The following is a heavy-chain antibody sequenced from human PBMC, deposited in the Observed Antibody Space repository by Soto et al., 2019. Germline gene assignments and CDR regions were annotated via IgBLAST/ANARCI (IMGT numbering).Heavy chain of an antibody. V-gene: IGHV3-23*01. CDR2: ISGSGGRT. Sequence: EVQLLESGGGLVQPGGSLRLSCAASGFTFSSYAMSWVRQAPGKGLEWVSAISGSGGRTYYADSVKGRFTISRDNAKNSMYLQMNSLGAEDTAVYYCARDSRHSSSWPHWFDPWGQGTLVTVSS. J-gene: IGHJ5*02. CDR1: GFTFSSYA. CDR3: ARDSRHSSSWPHWFDP. D-gene: IGHD6-13*01.